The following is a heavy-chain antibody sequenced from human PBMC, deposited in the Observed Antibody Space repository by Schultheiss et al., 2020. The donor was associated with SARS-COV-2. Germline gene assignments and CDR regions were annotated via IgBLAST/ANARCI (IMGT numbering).Heavy chain of an antibody. CDR2: ISAYNGNT. J-gene: IGHJ2*01. V-gene: IGHV1-18*01. Sequence: ASVKVSCKASGGTFSSYAISWVRQAPGQGLEWMGWISAYNGNTNYAQKLQGRVTMTEDTSTDTAYMELSSLRSEDTAVYYCATGREYWYFDLWGRGTLVTVSS. D-gene: IGHD1-26*01. CDR1: GGTFSSYA. CDR3: ATGREYWYFDL.